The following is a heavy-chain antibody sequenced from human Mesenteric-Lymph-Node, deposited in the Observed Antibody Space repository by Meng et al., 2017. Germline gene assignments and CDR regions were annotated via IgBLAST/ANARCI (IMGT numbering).Heavy chain of an antibody. CDR1: GFTFSSYS. CDR3: ARGVAGWASPSYSSSWFFDY. D-gene: IGHD6-13*01. CDR2: ISSSSSYI. Sequence: GESLKISCAAPGFTFSSYSMNWVRQAPGKGLEWVSSISSSSSYIYYADSVKGRFTISRDNAKNSLYLQMNSLRAEDTALYYCARGVAGWASPSYSSSWFFDYWGQGTLVTVSS. J-gene: IGHJ4*02. V-gene: IGHV3-21*04.